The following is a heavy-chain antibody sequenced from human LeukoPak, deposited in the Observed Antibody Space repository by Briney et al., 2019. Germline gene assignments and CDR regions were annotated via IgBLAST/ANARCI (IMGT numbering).Heavy chain of an antibody. D-gene: IGHD2-21*02. J-gene: IGHJ6*03. CDR1: GYTFTSYG. CDR2: ISAYNGNT. V-gene: IGHV1-18*01. CDR3: ARSLLPHLAYCGGDCYYYYYYMDV. Sequence: ASVKVSCKASGYTFTSYGISWVRQAPGQGLEWMGWISAYNGNTNYAQRLQGRVTMTTDTSTSTAYMELRSLRSDDTAVYYCARSLLPHLAYCGGDCYYYYYYMDVWGKGTTVTISS.